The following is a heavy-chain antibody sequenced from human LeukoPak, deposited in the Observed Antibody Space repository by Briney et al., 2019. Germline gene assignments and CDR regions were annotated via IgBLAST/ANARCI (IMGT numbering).Heavy chain of an antibody. CDR2: ISAYNGNT. Sequence: GASVKVSCKASGYTFTSYGISWVRQAPGQGLEWMGWISAYNGNTNYAQKLQGRVTMTTDTSTSTAYMELRSLRSDDTAVYYCARDAPQDGYNPDDYWGQGTLVTVSS. D-gene: IGHD5-24*01. J-gene: IGHJ4*02. V-gene: IGHV1-18*01. CDR3: ARDAPQDGYNPDDY. CDR1: GYTFTSYG.